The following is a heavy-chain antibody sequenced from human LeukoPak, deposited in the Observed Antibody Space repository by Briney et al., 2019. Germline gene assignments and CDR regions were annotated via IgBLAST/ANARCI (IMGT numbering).Heavy chain of an antibody. CDR2: INHSGST. D-gene: IGHD3-9*01. CDR3: ARVEYYDILTGYSTGNSLDY. J-gene: IGHJ4*02. V-gene: IGHV4-34*01. Sequence: SETLSLTCAVYGGSFSGYYWSWIRQPPGKGLEWIGEINHSGSTYYNPSLKSRVTISVDTSKNQFSLKLSSVTAADTAVYYCARVEYYDILTGYSTGNSLDYWGQGTLVTVSS. CDR1: GGSFSGYY.